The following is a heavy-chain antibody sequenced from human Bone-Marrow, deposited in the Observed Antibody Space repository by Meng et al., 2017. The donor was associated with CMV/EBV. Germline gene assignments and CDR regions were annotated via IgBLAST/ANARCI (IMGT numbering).Heavy chain of an antibody. D-gene: IGHD1-1*01. V-gene: IGHV3-23*03. J-gene: IGHJ6*02. CDR3: AKACRTPDYYYYYYGMDV. CDR2: IYSGGSST. Sequence: GGSLRLSCAASGFTVSSNYMSWVRQAPGKGLEWVSVIYSGGSSTYYADSVKGRFTISRDNSKNTLYLQMNSLRAEDTAVYYCAKACRTPDYYYYYYGMDVWGQGTTVTVSS. CDR1: GFTVSSNY.